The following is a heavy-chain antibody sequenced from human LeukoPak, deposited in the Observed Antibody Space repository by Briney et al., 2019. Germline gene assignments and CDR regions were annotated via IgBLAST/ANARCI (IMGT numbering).Heavy chain of an antibody. CDR1: GYSISSGYY. CDR2: IYHSGST. D-gene: IGHD1-26*01. CDR3: ARAIVGATTDYFDY. Sequence: SETLSLTCTVSGYSISSGYYWGWIRQPPGKGLEWIGSIYHSGSTYYNPSLKSRVTISVDTSKNQFSLKLSSVTAADTAVYYCARAIVGATTDYFDYWGQGTLVTVSS. V-gene: IGHV4-38-2*02. J-gene: IGHJ4*02.